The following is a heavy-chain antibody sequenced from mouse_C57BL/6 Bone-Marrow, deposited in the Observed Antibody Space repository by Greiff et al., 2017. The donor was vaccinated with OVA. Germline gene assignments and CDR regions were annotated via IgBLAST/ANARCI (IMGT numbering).Heavy chain of an antibody. Sequence: VQLVESGPELVKPGASVKLSCKASGYTFTSYDINWVKQRPGQGLEWIGWIYPRDGSTTYNEKFKGKATLTVDTSSSTAYMELHSLTSEDSAVYFCAREGNYYGTPWFADWGQGTLVTVSA. J-gene: IGHJ3*01. CDR2: IYPRDGST. D-gene: IGHD1-1*01. CDR3: AREGNYYGTPWFAD. CDR1: GYTFTSYD. V-gene: IGHV1-85*01.